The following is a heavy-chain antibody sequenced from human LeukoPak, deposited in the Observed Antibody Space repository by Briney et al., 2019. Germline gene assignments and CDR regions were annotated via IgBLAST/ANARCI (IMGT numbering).Heavy chain of an antibody. Sequence: PGGSLRLSCAGSGFTFGNYWMHWVRQAPGQGLVWLSRLNGDGTTATYADSVKDRFTISRDNSKNTLYLQMNSLRAEDTAVYYCAISSGYMNYWGQGTLVTVSP. J-gene: IGHJ4*02. V-gene: IGHV3-74*01. D-gene: IGHD3-22*01. CDR1: GFTFGNYW. CDR3: AISSGYMNY. CDR2: LNGDGTTA.